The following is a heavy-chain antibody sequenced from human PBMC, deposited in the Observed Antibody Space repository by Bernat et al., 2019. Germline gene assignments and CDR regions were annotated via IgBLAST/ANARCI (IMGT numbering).Heavy chain of an antibody. CDR1: GFTFIDAW. J-gene: IGHJ4*01. CDR2: IRSKTDGGTT. V-gene: IGHV3-15*02. CDR3: TNEPFDS. Sequence: EVQLVESGGALVNPGGSLTLSCAASGFTFIDAWMTWIRQAPGKGLEWAGRIRSKTDGGTTDYAAPVKGRFTISRDDSKNTLYLQMSNLKTTNTALYYSTNEPFDSWGRGALITDSS. D-gene: IGHD1-1*01.